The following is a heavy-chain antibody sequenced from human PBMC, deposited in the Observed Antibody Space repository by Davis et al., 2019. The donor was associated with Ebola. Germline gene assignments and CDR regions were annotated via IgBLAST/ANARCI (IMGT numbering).Heavy chain of an antibody. V-gene: IGHV3-23*01. CDR3: AKDPPLAQWLVRGAYYFDY. Sequence: GESLKISCAASGFSFDLYALSWVRQAPGKGLEWVTGITRSGGSTYYADSVKGRFTISRDNSRNTLSLQMNNLRAEDTAVYYCAKDPPLAQWLVRGAYYFDYWGQGTLVTVSS. J-gene: IGHJ4*02. CDR2: ITRSGGST. D-gene: IGHD6-19*01. CDR1: GFSFDLYA.